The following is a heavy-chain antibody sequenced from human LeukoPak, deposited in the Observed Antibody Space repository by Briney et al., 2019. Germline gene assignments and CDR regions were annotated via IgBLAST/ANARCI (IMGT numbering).Heavy chain of an antibody. Sequence: PSETLSLTCAVYGGSFSGYYWSWIRQPPGKGLEWIGEINHSGSTNYNPSLKSRVTISVDTSKNQFSLKLSSATAADTAVYYCASSLGELSLNPGDYWGQGTLVTVSS. CDR1: GGSFSGYY. V-gene: IGHV4-34*01. J-gene: IGHJ4*02. D-gene: IGHD3-16*02. CDR3: ASSLGELSLNPGDY. CDR2: INHSGST.